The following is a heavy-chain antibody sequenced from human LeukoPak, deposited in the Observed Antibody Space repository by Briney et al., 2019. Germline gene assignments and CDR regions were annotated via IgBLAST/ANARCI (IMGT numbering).Heavy chain of an antibody. CDR2: VKNRIKSYTT. CDR1: GFTFSDHY. J-gene: IGHJ4*02. V-gene: IGHV3-72*01. D-gene: IGHD6-19*01. CDR3: ARLSRPRGSAWYYFDY. Sequence: GGSLRLSCAGSGFTFSDHYMDWVRQAPGKGLEWVGRVKNRIKSYTTIYAASVEGRFTISRDDSKNSLYLQMNSLKTEDTAVYYCARLSRPRGSAWYYFDYWGQGTLVTVSS.